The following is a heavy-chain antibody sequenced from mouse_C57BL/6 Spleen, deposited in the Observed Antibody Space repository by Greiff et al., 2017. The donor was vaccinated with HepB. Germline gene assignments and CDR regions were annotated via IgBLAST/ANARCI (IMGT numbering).Heavy chain of an antibody. CDR1: GYTFTSYW. J-gene: IGHJ2*01. CDR2: IDPSDSET. CDR3: ARRGKLDDGYCFGY. Sequence: QVQLQQPGAELVRPGSSVKLSCKASGYTFTSYWMHWVKQRPRQGLEWIGNIDPSDSETHYNQKFKDKATLTVDKSSSTAYMQLSSLTSEDSAVYYCARRGKLDDGYCFGYWGQGTTLTVSS. D-gene: IGHD2-3*01. V-gene: IGHV1-52*01.